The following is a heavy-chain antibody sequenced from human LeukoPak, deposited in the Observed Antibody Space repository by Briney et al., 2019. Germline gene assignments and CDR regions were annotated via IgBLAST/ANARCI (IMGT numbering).Heavy chain of an antibody. D-gene: IGHD2-15*01. Sequence: ASVKVSCKASGGTFSSYAISWVRQAPGQGLEWMGWINPSSGGTNYAQKFQGRVTMTRDTSISAAYMELYRLRSDDTAVYYCARRYFDATAYSDAFDIWGQGTMVTASS. CDR3: ARRYFDATAYSDAFDI. CDR1: GGTFSSYA. J-gene: IGHJ3*02. CDR2: INPSSGGT. V-gene: IGHV1-2*02.